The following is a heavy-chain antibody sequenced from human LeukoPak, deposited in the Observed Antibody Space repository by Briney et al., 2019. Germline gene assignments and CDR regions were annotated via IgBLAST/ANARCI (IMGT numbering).Heavy chain of an antibody. CDR2: ISAYNGDT. CDR1: GYTFTSYA. Sequence: GASVKVSCKASGYTFTSYAITWVRQAPGQGLEWMGWISAYNGDTNNAQKVQGRVTMTTDTSTSIAYMELRSLRSDDTAVYYCARGGVWFGELLSFYHPYYMDVWGKGTTVTVSS. V-gene: IGHV1-18*01. CDR3: ARGGVWFGELLSFYHPYYMDV. J-gene: IGHJ6*03. D-gene: IGHD3-10*01.